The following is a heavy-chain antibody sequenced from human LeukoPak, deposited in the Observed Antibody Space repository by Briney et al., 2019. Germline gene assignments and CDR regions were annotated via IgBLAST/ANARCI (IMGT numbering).Heavy chain of an antibody. CDR3: AREGGFYRPLDY. Sequence: SETLSLTCDVPGGSVTSTNWWTWVRQPPGKGLEWIGEVHLDGRTNYNPSLKSRLIMSVALPENHISLKLTSVTAADTAVYYCAREGGFYRPLDYSGQGTLVTVSS. J-gene: IGHJ4*02. D-gene: IGHD3-3*01. V-gene: IGHV4-4*02. CDR2: VHLDGRT. CDR1: GGSVTSTNW.